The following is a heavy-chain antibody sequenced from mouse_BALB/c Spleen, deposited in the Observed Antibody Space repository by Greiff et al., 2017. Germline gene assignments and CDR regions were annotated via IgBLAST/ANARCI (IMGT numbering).Heavy chain of an antibody. J-gene: IGHJ4*01. D-gene: IGHD1-1*01. Sequence: VQLQQSGAELARPGASVKLSCKASGYTFTSYWMHWVKQRPGQGLEWIGYINPSTGYTEYNQKFKDKATLTADKSSSTAYMQLSSLTSEDSAVYYCARRLATVVARAMDYWGQGTSVTVSS. CDR1: GYTFTSYW. V-gene: IGHV1-4*01. CDR2: INPSTGYT. CDR3: ARRLATVVARAMDY.